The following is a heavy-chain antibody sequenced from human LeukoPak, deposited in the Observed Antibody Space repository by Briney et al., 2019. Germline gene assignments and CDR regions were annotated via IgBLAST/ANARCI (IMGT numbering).Heavy chain of an antibody. V-gene: IGHV3-21*01. CDR3: AKNEYSSSSGAFDI. CDR1: GFTFSSYS. CDR2: ISSSSSYI. J-gene: IGHJ3*02. D-gene: IGHD6-6*01. Sequence: GGSLRLSCAASGFTFSSYSMNWVRQAPGKGLEWVSSISSSSSYIYYADSVKGRFTISRDNSKNTLYLQMNSLRAEDTAVYYCAKNEYSSSSGAFDIWGQGTMVTVSS.